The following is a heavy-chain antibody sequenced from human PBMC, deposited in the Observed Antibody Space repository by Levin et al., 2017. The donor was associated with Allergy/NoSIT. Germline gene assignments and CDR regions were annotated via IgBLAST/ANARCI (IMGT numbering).Heavy chain of an antibody. D-gene: IGHD2-15*01. V-gene: IGHV1-46*01. J-gene: IGHJ4*02. CDR2: INPSGGST. CDR3: ARGYCSGGSCYSGFDY. Sequence: ASVKVSCKASGYTFTSYYMHWVRQAPGQGLEWMGIINPSGGSTSYAQKFEGRVTMTRDTSTSTVYMELSSLRSEDTAVYYCARGYCSGGSCYSGFDYWGQGTLVTVSS. CDR1: GYTFTSYY.